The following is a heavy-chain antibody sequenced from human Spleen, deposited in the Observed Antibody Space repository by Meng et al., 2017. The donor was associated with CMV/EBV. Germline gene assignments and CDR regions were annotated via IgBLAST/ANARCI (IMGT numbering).Heavy chain of an antibody. V-gene: IGHV4-30-2*01. J-gene: IGHJ4*02. CDR3: ARGGVTYFDY. Sequence: LTCAVSGGSISSGDYSWTWIRQPPGKGLEFIGYIYHSGSTYYNPSLKSRVTISVDRSKNQFSLKLSSVTAADTAVYYCARGGVTYFDYWGQGTLVTVSS. CDR2: IYHSGST. CDR1: GGSISSGDYS. D-gene: IGHD2-21*02.